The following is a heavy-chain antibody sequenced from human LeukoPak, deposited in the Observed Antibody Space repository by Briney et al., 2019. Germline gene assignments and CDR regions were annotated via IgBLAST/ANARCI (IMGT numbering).Heavy chain of an antibody. D-gene: IGHD3-22*01. CDR3: AKEHLKYANDNRGSFDY. J-gene: IGHJ4*02. CDR2: ITRAGSP. CDR1: GFPFSETA. Sequence: GGSLRLSCGASGFPFSETAMTWVRQAPGKGLEWLSVITRAGSPYYADSVKGRFTISRDNARNTVYLQLNSLRNEDTALYYCAKEHLKYANDNRGSFDYWGQGTLVTVSS. V-gene: IGHV3-23*01.